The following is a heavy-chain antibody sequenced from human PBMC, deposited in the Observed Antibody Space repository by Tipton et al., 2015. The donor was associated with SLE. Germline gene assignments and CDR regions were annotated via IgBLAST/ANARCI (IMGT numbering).Heavy chain of an antibody. V-gene: IGHV3-30*02. CDR2: IRYDGSNK. CDR3: ARDQWLYYYGMDV. CDR1: GFTFSSYD. D-gene: IGHD3-22*01. J-gene: IGHJ6*02. Sequence: SLRLSCAASGFTFSSYDMHWVRQAPGKGLEWVAFIRYDGSNKYYADSVKGRFTISRDNSKNTLYLQMNSLRAEDTAVYYCARDQWLYYYGMDVWGQGTTVTVSS.